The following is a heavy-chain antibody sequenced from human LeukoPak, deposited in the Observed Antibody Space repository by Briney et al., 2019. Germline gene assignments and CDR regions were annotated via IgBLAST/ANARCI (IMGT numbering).Heavy chain of an antibody. Sequence: SETLSLTCTVSGYSISSGYFWGWIRQSPGRGLEWIGSIYHTGKTQYTPSLKSRVTISIDTSRNQFSLKLNSVTAADTAVYNCARDRWVAAAGTYYYYGMDVWGQGTTVTVSS. CDR2: IYHTGKT. CDR3: ARDRWVAAAGTYYYYGMDV. J-gene: IGHJ6*02. D-gene: IGHD6-13*01. CDR1: GYSISSGYF. V-gene: IGHV4-38-2*02.